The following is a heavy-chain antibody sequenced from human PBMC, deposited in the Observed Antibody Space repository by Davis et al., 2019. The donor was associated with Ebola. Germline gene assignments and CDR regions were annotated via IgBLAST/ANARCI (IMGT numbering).Heavy chain of an antibody. Sequence: PSETLSLTCAASGFTFSNYWMSWVRQAPGKGLEWVANIKPDGSDKYYVVSVRGRFTISRDNAKNSLYLQMNSLRAEDTAIYYCARDLWGDDFWSGYSYHYGMDVWGQGTTVTVSS. CDR2: IKPDGSDK. CDR1: GFTFSNYW. J-gene: IGHJ6*02. D-gene: IGHD3-3*01. V-gene: IGHV3-7*03. CDR3: ARDLWGDDFWSGYSYHYGMDV.